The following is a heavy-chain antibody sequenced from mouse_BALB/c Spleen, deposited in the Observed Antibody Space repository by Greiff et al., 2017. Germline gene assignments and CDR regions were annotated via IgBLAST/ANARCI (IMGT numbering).Heavy chain of an antibody. D-gene: IGHD1-1*01. Sequence: EVQGVESGGGLVQPGGSRKLSCAASGFTFSSFGMHWVRQAPEKGLEWVAYISSGSSTIYYADTVKGRFTISRDNPKNTLFLQMTSLRSEDTAMYYCARSGVDYAMDYWGQGTSVTVSS. V-gene: IGHV5-17*02. CDR1: GFTFSSFG. J-gene: IGHJ4*01. CDR3: ARSGVDYAMDY. CDR2: ISSGSSTI.